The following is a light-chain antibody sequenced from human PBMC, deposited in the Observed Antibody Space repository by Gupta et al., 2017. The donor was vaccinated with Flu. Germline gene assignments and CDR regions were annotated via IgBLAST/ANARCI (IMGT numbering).Light chain of an antibody. CDR2: GAS. CDR3: QQYNDWPPRT. V-gene: IGKV3-15*01. J-gene: IGKJ1*01. CDR1: QSVSSK. Sequence: EIVMTQSPATLSVSPGERATLSCRASQSVSSKLAWYQQKPGQAPRLLIYGASTRATGIPARFSGGGSGTEFTLTISSRQSEDFAVYFCQQYNDWPPRTFGRGTRVDLK.